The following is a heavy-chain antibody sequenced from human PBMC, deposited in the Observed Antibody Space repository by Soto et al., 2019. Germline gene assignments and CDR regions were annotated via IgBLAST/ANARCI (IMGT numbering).Heavy chain of an antibody. J-gene: IGHJ5*02. D-gene: IGHD3-10*01. CDR1: GFSLDTRGVG. CDR2: IYWDDDK. Sequence: QITLKESGPALVKPTQTLTLTCTFSGFSLDTRGVGVGWIRQPPGKALEWLALIYWDDDKRYSPSLKSRLTITKATSKNQVVLTMTNMDPVDTATYYCAHKAVPYFYASGRSDWFDPWGQGTLVTVSS. CDR3: AHKAVPYFYASGRSDWFDP. V-gene: IGHV2-5*02.